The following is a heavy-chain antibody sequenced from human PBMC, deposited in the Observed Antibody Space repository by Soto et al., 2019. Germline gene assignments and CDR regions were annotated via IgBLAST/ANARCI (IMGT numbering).Heavy chain of an antibody. D-gene: IGHD2-21*02. CDR2: MYNTGST. V-gene: IGHV4-59*01. CDR1: GASISGYY. J-gene: IGHJ6*02. Sequence: SETLSLTCTVSGASISGYYWSWIRQPPGKGLEWIGYMYNTGSTVYNPSFKSRVTISVDTSKNQFSLKLNSVTAADTAVYYCARDLWGYCGTDCYPLDVWGQGTTVT. CDR3: ARDLWGYCGTDCYPLDV.